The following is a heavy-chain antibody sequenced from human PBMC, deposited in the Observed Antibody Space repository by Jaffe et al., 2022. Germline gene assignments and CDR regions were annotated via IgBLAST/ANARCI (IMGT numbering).Heavy chain of an antibody. CDR1: GFTFSSYW. J-gene: IGHJ6*03. D-gene: IGHD6-19*01. CDR2: INSDGSST. V-gene: IGHV3-74*01. CDR3: ARARRGVGIAVAIYYYYYMDV. Sequence: EVQLVESGGGLVQPGGSLRLSCAASGFTFSSYWMHWVRQAPGKGLVWVSRINSDGSSTSYADSVKGRFTISRDNAKNTLYLQMNSLRAEDTAVYYCARARRGVGIAVAIYYYYYMDVWGKGTTVTVSS.